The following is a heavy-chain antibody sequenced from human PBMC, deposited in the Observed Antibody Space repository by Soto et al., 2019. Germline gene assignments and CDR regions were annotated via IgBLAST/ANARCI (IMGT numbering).Heavy chain of an antibody. J-gene: IGHJ3*02. CDR2: IFHSGST. CDR3: ARDGYNGVTNDPLDI. V-gene: IGHV4-59*01. Sequence: TLETLSHTCTVSDGSSSSYYWSWIRQPTGKGLEWIGYIFHSGSTNYNPSLKSRVTISVDTSKNQFSLKLSSVTAADTAVYYCARDGYNGVTNDPLDIWGQGTTVTVSS. D-gene: IGHD4-17*01. CDR1: DGSSSSYY.